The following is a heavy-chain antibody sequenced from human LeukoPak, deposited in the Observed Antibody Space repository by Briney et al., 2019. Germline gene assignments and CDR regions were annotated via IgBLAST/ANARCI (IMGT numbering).Heavy chain of an antibody. CDR3: ARGRGSSGYYYAFDY. J-gene: IGHJ4*02. V-gene: IGHV1-2*02. Sequence: ASVKVSCKASGYTFTGYYMHWVRQAPGQGLEWMGWINPNSGGTNYAQKFQGRVTMTRDTSISTAYMELSRLRSDDTAVYYCARGRGSSGYYYAFDYWGQGTLVTVSS. CDR1: GYTFTGYY. CDR2: INPNSGGT. D-gene: IGHD3-22*01.